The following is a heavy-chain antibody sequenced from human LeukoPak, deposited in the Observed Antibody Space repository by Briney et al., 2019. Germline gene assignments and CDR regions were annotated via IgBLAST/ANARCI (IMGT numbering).Heavy chain of an antibody. V-gene: IGHV1-18*01. J-gene: IGHJ6*03. CDR1: GYTFTSYG. D-gene: IGHD2-15*01. CDR3: ARKPHCSGGSCYSLDYYYYMDV. CDR2: ISAYNGNT. Sequence: GASVKVSCKASGYTFTSYGISWVRQAPGQGLEWMGWISAYNGNTNYAQKLQGRVTMTTDTSTSTAYMELRSLRSDDTAVYYCARKPHCSGGSCYSLDYYYYMDVWGKGTTVTVSS.